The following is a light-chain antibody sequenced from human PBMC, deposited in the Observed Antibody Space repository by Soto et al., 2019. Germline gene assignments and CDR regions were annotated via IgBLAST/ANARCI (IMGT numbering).Light chain of an antibody. CDR1: QSISRY. J-gene: IGKJ1*01. CDR2: AAT. CDR3: QQTYVDLGT. V-gene: IGKV1-39*01. Sequence: DIQMTQSPSSLPASVGDRVTITCRASQSISRYVNWYQQKPGKAPQLLIYAATSLQSGVPSRFSGSGSGTDFTLTISSLQPEDFATYYCQQTYVDLGTFGQGTKVEIK.